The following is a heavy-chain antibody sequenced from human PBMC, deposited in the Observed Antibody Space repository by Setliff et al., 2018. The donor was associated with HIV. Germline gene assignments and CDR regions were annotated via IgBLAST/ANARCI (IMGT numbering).Heavy chain of an antibody. Sequence: GSLRLSCAASGFTLNNYEMNWVRQAPGKGLEWVSYLSSTGTTRFYADSVKDRFTISRDNANNSLYLQMNSLRPDDTAIYYCARDSDWETNWFFDLWGRGTLVTVS. CDR3: ARDSDWETNWFFDL. J-gene: IGHJ2*01. D-gene: IGHD1-26*01. CDR1: GFTLNNYE. CDR2: LSSTGTTR. V-gene: IGHV3-48*03.